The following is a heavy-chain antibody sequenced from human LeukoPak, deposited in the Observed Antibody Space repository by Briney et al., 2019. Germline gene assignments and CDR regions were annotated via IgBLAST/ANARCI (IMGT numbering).Heavy chain of an antibody. D-gene: IGHD3-22*01. J-gene: IGHJ4*02. CDR1: GFTFSSYE. Sequence: PGGSLRLSCAASGFTFSSYEMNGVRQAPGKGLEWVSYISSSGSTIYYADSVKGRFTISRDNAKNSLYLQMNSLRAEDTAVYYCARITVVITYFDYWGQGTLVTVSS. CDR3: ARITVVITYFDY. CDR2: ISSSGSTI. V-gene: IGHV3-48*03.